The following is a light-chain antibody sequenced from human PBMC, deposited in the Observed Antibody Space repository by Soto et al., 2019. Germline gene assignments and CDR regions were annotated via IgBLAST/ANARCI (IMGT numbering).Light chain of an antibody. Sequence: KMTQSAAALSASVGDRVTITCRASQSISSYLNWYQQKPGKAPKLLIYAASSLQSGVPSRFSGSGSGTDFTLTISSLQPEDFAPYYCQQSYSTPPTFGQRTKV. CDR3: QQSYSTPPT. CDR2: AAS. V-gene: IGKV1-39*01. J-gene: IGKJ1*01. CDR1: QSISSY.